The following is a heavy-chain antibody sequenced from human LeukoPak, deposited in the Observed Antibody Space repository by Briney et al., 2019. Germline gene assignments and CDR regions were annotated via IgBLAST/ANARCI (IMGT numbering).Heavy chain of an antibody. J-gene: IGHJ3*02. D-gene: IGHD2-15*01. Sequence: SETLSLTCAVYGGSFSGYYWSWIRQPPGKGLEWIGYIYYSGSTNYNPSLKSRVTISVDTSKNQFSLKLSSVTAADTAVYYCARHLGVVIFAFDIWGQGTMVTVSS. V-gene: IGHV4-59*01. CDR1: GGSFSGYY. CDR2: IYYSGST. CDR3: ARHLGVVIFAFDI.